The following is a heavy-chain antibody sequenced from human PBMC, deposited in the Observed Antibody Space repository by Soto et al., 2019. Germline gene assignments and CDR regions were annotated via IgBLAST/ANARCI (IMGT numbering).Heavy chain of an antibody. J-gene: IGHJ5*02. CDR1: GVTFSSYA. CDR2: ISGSGGST. V-gene: IGHV3-23*01. CDR3: ARTYYDFWSGPKGGVPNWFDP. Sequence: PGGSLRLSCAASGVTFSSYAMSWVRQAPGKGLEWVSAISGSGGSTYYADSVKGRFTISRDNSKNTLYLQMNSLRAEDTAVYYCARTYYDFWSGPKGGVPNWFDPWGQGTLVTVSS. D-gene: IGHD3-3*01.